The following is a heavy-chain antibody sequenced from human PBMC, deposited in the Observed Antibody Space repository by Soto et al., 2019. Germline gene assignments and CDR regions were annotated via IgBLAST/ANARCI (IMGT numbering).Heavy chain of an antibody. Sequence: ASVKVSCKASGYTFTSSAIHWVRQAPGQGLEWMGWINAGNGNIKHSQKFQHRVTITRDTSASTAYMELSSLRLEDTAVYYCARDGAVAGDSNFDYWGQGTLVTVSS. J-gene: IGHJ4*02. V-gene: IGHV1-3*01. CDR1: GYTFTSSA. CDR3: ARDGAVAGDSNFDY. D-gene: IGHD6-19*01. CDR2: INAGNGNI.